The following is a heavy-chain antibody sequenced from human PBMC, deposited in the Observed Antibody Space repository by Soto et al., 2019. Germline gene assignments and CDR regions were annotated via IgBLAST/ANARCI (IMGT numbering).Heavy chain of an antibody. J-gene: IGHJ4*02. Sequence: SETLSLTCTVSGGSISSSSYYWGWIRQPPGKGLEWIGSIYYSGSTYYNPSLKSRVTISVDTSKNQFSLKLSSVTAADTAVYYCARGSIVATIDYWGQGTLVTVSS. CDR2: IYYSGST. D-gene: IGHD5-12*01. CDR3: ARGSIVATIDY. V-gene: IGHV4-39*01. CDR1: GGSISSSSYY.